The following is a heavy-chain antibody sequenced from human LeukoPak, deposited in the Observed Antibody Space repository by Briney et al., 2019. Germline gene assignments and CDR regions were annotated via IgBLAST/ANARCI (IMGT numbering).Heavy chain of an antibody. CDR2: IIPVFGSA. Sequence: SVKVSCKASGGTFSNYGITWVRQAPGQGLEWMGSIIPVFGSADYAQKFQGRVTITADESTTTSYMEVTSLKFEDAAVYFCARDAEGRVGALVHWGQGTLVTVSS. J-gene: IGHJ4*02. V-gene: IGHV1-69*13. CDR1: GGTFSNYG. D-gene: IGHD1-26*01. CDR3: ARDAEGRVGALVH.